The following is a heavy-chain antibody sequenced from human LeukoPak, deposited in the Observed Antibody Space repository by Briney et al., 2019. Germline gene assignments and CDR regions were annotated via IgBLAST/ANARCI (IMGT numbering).Heavy chain of an antibody. Sequence: GGSLRLSCAASGFTFSGSAMHWVRQASEKGLEWVGRIRSKANSYATAYAASVKGRFTISRDDSKNTAYLQMNSLKTEDTAVYYCTPFLVPVDYWGQGTLVTVSS. CDR2: IRSKANSYAT. D-gene: IGHD2-2*01. J-gene: IGHJ4*02. V-gene: IGHV3-73*01. CDR1: GFTFSGSA. CDR3: TPFLVPVDY.